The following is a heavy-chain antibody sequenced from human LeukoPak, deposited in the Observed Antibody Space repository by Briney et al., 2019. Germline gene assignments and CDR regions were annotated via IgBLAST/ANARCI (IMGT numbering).Heavy chain of an antibody. CDR2: MNPNSGNT. CDR3: ARALYSSGWYDYYYYGMDV. V-gene: IGHV1-8*01. D-gene: IGHD6-19*01. Sequence: ASVKVSCKASGYTFTSYDINWVRQATGQGLEWMGWMNPNSGNTGYAQKFQGRVTMTRNTSISTAYMELSSLRSEDTAVHYCARALYSSGWYDYYYYGMDVWGQGTTVTVSS. CDR1: GYTFTSYD. J-gene: IGHJ6*02.